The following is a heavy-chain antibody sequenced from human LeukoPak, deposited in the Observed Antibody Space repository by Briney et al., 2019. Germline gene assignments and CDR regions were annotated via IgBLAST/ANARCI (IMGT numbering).Heavy chain of an antibody. CDR1: GFTFNKHW. Sequence: GGSLRLSCTASGFTFNKHWMTWVRQAPGKGLEWVASVNEDGSEKNYVDSLTGRFTISRDNAKNSLSLHVSSLRAEDTAVYYCTREDEGGDWGRAFDLWGRGTVVTVSS. CDR3: TREDEGGDWGRAFDL. J-gene: IGHJ3*01. V-gene: IGHV3-7*01. CDR2: VNEDGSEK. D-gene: IGHD2-21*02.